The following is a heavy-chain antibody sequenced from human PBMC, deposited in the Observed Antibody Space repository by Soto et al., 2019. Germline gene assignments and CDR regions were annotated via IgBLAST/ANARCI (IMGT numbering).Heavy chain of an antibody. CDR2: IYYSGST. V-gene: IGHV4-59*08. Sequence: SETLSLTCTVSGGSISSYYWSWIRQPPGKGLEWIGYIYYSGSTNYNPSLKSRVTISVDTSKNQFSLKLSSVTAADTAVYYCARHSGGYGDSRYYFDYWGQGTLVTVSS. CDR3: ARHSGGYGDSRYYFDY. D-gene: IGHD4-17*01. CDR1: GGSISSYY. J-gene: IGHJ4*02.